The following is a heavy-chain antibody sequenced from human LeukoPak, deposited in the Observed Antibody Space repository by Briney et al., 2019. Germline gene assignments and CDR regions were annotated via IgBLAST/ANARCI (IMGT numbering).Heavy chain of an antibody. J-gene: IGHJ6*03. CDR3: ARVPSTYYYYYMDV. CDR2: ISGSGSTI. V-gene: IGHV3-11*04. CDR1: VFTFSDYY. Sequence: GGSLRLSCAASVFTFSDYYMSWIRQAPGKGLEWVSYISGSGSTIYYADSVKGRFTISRDNAKNSLYLQMNSLRAEDTAVYYCARVPSTYYYYYMDVWGKGTTVTVSS.